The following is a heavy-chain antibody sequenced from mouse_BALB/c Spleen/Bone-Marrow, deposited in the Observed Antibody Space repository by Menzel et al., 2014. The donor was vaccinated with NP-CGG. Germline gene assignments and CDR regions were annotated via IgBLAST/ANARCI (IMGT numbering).Heavy chain of an antibody. D-gene: IGHD2-4*01. CDR2: INPYNDGT. CDR3: YYDYDEGY. Sequence: EVHLVESGPELVKPGASVKMSCKASGYTFTSYVMHWVKQKPGQGLEWIGYINPYNDGTKYNEKFKGKATLTSDKSSNTAYMELSSLTSGDSAVYYCYYDYDEGYWGQGTTLTVPS. V-gene: IGHV1-14*01. J-gene: IGHJ2*01. CDR1: GYTFTSYV.